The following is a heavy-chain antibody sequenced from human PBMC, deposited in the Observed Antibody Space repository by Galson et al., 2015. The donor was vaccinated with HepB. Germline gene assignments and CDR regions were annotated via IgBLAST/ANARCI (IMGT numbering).Heavy chain of an antibody. CDR3: ARDGDRYCSSTSCYLRYYYGMDV. V-gene: IGHV3-48*01. D-gene: IGHD2-2*01. CDR1: GFTFSSYS. Sequence: SLRLSCAASGFTFSSYSMNWVRQAPGKGLEWVSYISSSSSTIYYADSVKGRFTISRDNAKNSLYLQMNSLRGEDTAVYYCARDGDRYCSSTSCYLRYYYGMDVWGQGTTVTVSS. J-gene: IGHJ6*02. CDR2: ISSSSSTI.